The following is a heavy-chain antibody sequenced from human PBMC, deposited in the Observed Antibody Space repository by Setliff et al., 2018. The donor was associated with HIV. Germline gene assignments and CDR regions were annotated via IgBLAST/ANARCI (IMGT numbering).Heavy chain of an antibody. J-gene: IGHJ5*02. CDR1: SVSVSPDSYN. D-gene: IGHD3-10*01. CDR3: GRGWFDP. V-gene: IGHV4-61*01. CDR2: FFHTGGI. Sequence: SETLSLTCTAPSVSVSPDSYNWNWIRQTPGKGLEWIGTFFHTGGITYNPSLRSRVTMSADTAESLLSLRPILVTAADTGVYYCGRGWFDPWGQGTLVTVSS.